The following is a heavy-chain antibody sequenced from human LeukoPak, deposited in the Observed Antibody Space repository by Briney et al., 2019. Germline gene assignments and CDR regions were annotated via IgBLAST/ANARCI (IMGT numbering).Heavy chain of an antibody. Sequence: ASVKLSCKASGGTFSSYAISWVRQAPGQRLEWMVGIIPIFGTANYAQKFQGRVTITTDESTSTAYMELSSLRSEDTAVYYCARVGVVRGVSDAFDIWGQGTMVTVSS. J-gene: IGHJ3*02. D-gene: IGHD3-10*01. CDR2: IIPIFGTA. CDR1: GGTFSSYA. V-gene: IGHV1-69*05. CDR3: ARVGVVRGVSDAFDI.